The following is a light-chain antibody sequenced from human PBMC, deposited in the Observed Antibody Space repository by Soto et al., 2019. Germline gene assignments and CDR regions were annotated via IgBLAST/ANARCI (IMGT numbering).Light chain of an antibody. J-gene: IGLJ3*02. CDR2: EVS. CDR3: SSYTSSSTRV. V-gene: IGLV2-14*01. Sequence: QSVLTQPASVSGSPGQSITISCTGTSSDVGGYNYVSWYQQHPGKAPKLMIYEVSNRPSGVSNRFSGSKSGNTASLTISGLQAEDEADYYCSSYTSSSTRVFGGGTKLTVX. CDR1: SSDVGGYNY.